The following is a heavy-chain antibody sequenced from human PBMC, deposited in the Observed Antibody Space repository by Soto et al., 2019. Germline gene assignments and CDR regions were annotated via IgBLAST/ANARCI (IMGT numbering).Heavy chain of an antibody. CDR2: ISYDGSNK. CDR3: ARGDYGGSYYYYGMDV. Sequence: QVQLVESGGGVVQPGRSLRLSCEASGFTFSSYAMHWVRQAPGKGLEWVAVISYDGSNKYYADSVKSRFTISRDNSKNTLYLLMNSLRAEDTAVYYCARGDYGGSYYYYGMDVWGQGTTVTVSS. CDR1: GFTFSSYA. J-gene: IGHJ6*02. D-gene: IGHD4-17*01. V-gene: IGHV3-30-3*01.